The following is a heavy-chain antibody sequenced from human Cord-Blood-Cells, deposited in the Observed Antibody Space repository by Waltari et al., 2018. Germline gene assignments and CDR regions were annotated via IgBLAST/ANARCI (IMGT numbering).Heavy chain of an antibody. CDR3: ARPNWNDYYYYGMDV. Sequence: EVQLVQSGAEVKKPGESLKISCKGSGYSFTSYCIGWVRQMPGKGLAWMGIIYPGYSSTRYSPPFQGQVTISADKSISTAYLQWSSLKASDTAMYYCARPNWNDYYYYGMDVWGQGTTVTVSS. V-gene: IGHV5-51*01. J-gene: IGHJ6*02. CDR2: IYPGYSST. D-gene: IGHD1-20*01. CDR1: GYSFTSYC.